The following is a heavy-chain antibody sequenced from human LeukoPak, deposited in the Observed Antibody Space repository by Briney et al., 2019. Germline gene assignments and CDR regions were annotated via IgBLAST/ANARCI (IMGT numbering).Heavy chain of an antibody. CDR3: ARDRLRD. CDR2: ISSTSSNI. CDR1: GFTFSTYS. Sequence: GGSLRLSCAASGFTFSTYSMNWVRQAPGKGLEWVSFISSTSSNIYYADSVKSRFTISRDNAKNSLYLQMNSPRAEDTAVYYCARDRLRDWGQGTLVTVSS. D-gene: IGHD4-17*01. J-gene: IGHJ4*02. V-gene: IGHV3-21*01.